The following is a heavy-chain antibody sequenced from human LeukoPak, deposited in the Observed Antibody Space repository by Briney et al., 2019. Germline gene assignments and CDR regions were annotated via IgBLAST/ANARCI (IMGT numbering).Heavy chain of an antibody. Sequence: GGSLRLSCAASGFTFGSYSMNWVRQAPGKGLEWVSSISSSSSYIYYADSVKGRFTISRDNAKNSLYLQMNSLRAEDTAVYYCARTTPVGNYFDYWGQGTLVTVSS. D-gene: IGHD7-27*01. CDR3: ARTTPVGNYFDY. CDR2: ISSSSSYI. V-gene: IGHV3-21*01. J-gene: IGHJ4*02. CDR1: GFTFGSYS.